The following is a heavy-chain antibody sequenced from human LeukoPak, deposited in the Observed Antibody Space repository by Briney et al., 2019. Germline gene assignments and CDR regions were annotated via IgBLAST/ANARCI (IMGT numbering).Heavy chain of an antibody. J-gene: IGHJ6*03. CDR1: GGTFSSYA. CDR2: ISAYNGNT. CDR3: ARGSSYYMDV. V-gene: IGHV1-18*01. Sequence: ALVKVSCKASGGTFSSYAISWVRQAPGQGLEWMGWISAYNGNTNYAQKLQGRVTMTTDTSTSTAYMELRSLRSDDTAVYYCARGSSYYMDVWGKGTTVTISS.